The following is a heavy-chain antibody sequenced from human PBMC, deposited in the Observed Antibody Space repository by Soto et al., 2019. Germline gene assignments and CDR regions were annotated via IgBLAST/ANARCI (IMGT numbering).Heavy chain of an antibody. CDR2: IWYDGSNK. J-gene: IGHJ4*02. CDR3: ARELEGISDY. V-gene: IGHV3-33*01. D-gene: IGHD3-10*01. CDR1: GFTFSSYG. Sequence: QVQLVESGGGVVQPGRSLRLSCAASGFTFSSYGMHWVRQAPGKGLEWVAVIWYDGSNKYYADSVKGRFTISRDNSKNTPYLQMNSLRAEDTAVYYCARELEGISDYWGQGTLVTVSS.